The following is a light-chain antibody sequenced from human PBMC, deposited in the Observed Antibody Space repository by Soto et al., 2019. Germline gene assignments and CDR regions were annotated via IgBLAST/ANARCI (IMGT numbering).Light chain of an antibody. V-gene: IGKV3-20*01. CDR1: QSVSNNY. J-gene: IGKJ1*01. CDR2: GAS. Sequence: EIVLTQSPGTLSLSPRERATLSCSSSQSVSNNYLSWYQHRPGQAPRLLIYGASTRAPGIPDRFSGSGSGTDFTLTISRLEPEDFAVYYCQQYAASPRTFGQGTQGE. CDR3: QQYAASPRT.